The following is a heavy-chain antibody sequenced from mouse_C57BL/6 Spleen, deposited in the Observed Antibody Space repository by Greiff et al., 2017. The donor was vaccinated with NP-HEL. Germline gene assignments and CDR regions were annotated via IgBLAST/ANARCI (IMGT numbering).Heavy chain of an antibody. CDR3: TRGGRGS. J-gene: IGHJ2*01. CDR1: GYTFTDYE. V-gene: IGHV1-15*01. Sequence: VQLQQSGAELVRPGASVTLSCKASGYTFTDYEMNWVKQTPVHGLEWIGAIDPETGGTAYNQKFKGKAILTADKSSSTAYMELRSLTSEDSAVYYCTRGGRGSWGQGTTLTVSS. D-gene: IGHD3-3*01. CDR2: IDPETGGT.